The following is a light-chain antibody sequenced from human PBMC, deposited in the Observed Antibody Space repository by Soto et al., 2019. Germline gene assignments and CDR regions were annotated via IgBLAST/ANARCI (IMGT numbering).Light chain of an antibody. J-gene: IGKJ5*01. Sequence: DIQLTQSPSFLSASVGDRVTITCRASQGISTYSAWYQQKPGRAPKLLVSAADTLQSGVPSRFSGSGSGTEFTLTINSLQPEDFATYYCHQLKSYPLTFGQGTRLEIK. CDR3: HQLKSYPLT. CDR2: AAD. CDR1: QGISTY. V-gene: IGKV1-9*01.